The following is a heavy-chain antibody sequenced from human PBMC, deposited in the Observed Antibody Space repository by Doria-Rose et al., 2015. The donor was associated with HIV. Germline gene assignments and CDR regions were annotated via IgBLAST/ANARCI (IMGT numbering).Heavy chain of an antibody. D-gene: IGHD6-13*01. CDR1: GVSLSSPGVG. J-gene: IGHJ4*02. V-gene: IGHV2-26*01. CDR2: IFSDDER. Sequence: ETGPVLVKPTETLTLTCTVSGVSLSSPGVGVSWIRQPPGKALEWLANIFSDDERSYKTSLKSRLTISRVTSKSQVVLTMTDMDPVDTATYYCARIKSSRWYHKYYFDFWGQGTLVIASA. CDR3: ARIKSSRWYHKYYFDF.